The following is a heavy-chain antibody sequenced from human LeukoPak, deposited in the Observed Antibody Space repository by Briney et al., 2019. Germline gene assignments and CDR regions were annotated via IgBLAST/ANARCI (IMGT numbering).Heavy chain of an antibody. V-gene: IGHV3-23*01. J-gene: IGHJ1*01. CDR2: ISGSGGST. Sequence: GGSLRLSCAASGFTFSSYAMGWVRQAPGKGLEWVSAISGSGGSTYYADSVKGRFTISRDNSKNTLYLQMNGLRAEDTAVYYCAKVSDGDYEEYFQHWGQGTLVTVSS. CDR1: GFTFSSYA. CDR3: AKVSDGDYEEYFQH. D-gene: IGHD4-17*01.